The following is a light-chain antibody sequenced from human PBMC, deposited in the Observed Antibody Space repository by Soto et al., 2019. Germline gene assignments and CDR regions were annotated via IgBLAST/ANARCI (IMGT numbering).Light chain of an antibody. CDR3: QQGYSISWT. CDR2: GAS. V-gene: IGKV1-39*01. CDR1: QSISSY. J-gene: IGKJ1*01. Sequence: DIQITQSPSSLSASVVDRVTITCRASQSISSYLNWYQQRPGKAPKVLIYGASTLQSGVPSRFSGSGSGTEFTLTISSLQPEDFATYYCQQGYSISWTFGQGTKVDIK.